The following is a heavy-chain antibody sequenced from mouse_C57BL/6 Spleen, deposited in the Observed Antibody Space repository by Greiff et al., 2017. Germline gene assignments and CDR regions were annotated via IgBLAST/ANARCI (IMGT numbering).Heavy chain of an antibody. V-gene: IGHV1-61*01. CDR2: IYPSDSET. CDR3: ARNDGYYLLDY. D-gene: IGHD2-3*01. CDR1: GYTFTSYW. J-gene: IGHJ2*01. Sequence: VQLQQSGAELVRPGSSVKLSCKASGYTFTSYWMDWVKQRPGQGLEWIGNIYPSDSETHYNQKFKDKATLTVDKSSSTAYMQLSSLTSEDSAVYYCARNDGYYLLDYWGQGTTLTVSS.